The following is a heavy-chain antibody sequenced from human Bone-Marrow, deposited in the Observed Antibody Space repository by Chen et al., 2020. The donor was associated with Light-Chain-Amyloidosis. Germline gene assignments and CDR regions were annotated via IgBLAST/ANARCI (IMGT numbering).Heavy chain of an antibody. V-gene: IGHV5-51*01. CDR2: MYPDDSGD. CDR1: GYTFPNYW. Sequence: EVQLEQSGPEVKKPGESLKISCKGSGYTFPNYWIGWVRQMPGKGLEWMGVMYPDDSGDRYSPSFDGRVTISADKSITTAYLQWRSLKASVTAMYYCARRRDGYNFDYWGQGTLVTVSS. J-gene: IGHJ4*02. D-gene: IGHD5-12*01. CDR3: ARRRDGYNFDY.